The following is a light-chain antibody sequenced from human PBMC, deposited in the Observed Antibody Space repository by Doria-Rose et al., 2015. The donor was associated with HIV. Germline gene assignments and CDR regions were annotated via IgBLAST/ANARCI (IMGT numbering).Light chain of an antibody. CDR2: DGS. CDR3: HQYGTSWT. J-gene: IGKJ1*01. Sequence: TQSPGTLSLSPGERATLSCRASQSFSSTYLAWYQQKHGLAPSLLIYDGSTRSTGIADRYSASGSGTGFTLTINRLEPDDVALYYCHQYGTSWTFGQGAKVEI. V-gene: IGKV3-20*01. CDR1: QSFSSTY.